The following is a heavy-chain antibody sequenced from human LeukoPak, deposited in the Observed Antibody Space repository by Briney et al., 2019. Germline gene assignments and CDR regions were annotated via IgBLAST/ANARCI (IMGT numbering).Heavy chain of an antibody. D-gene: IGHD1-26*01. V-gene: IGHV4-34*01. CDR1: GGSFSGYY. Sequence: SETLSLTCAVYGGSFSGYYWSWIRQPPGKGLEWNGEINHSGSTNYNPSLKSRVTISVDTSKNQFSLKLSSVTAADTAVYYCARRVGATGPFDYWGQGTLVTVSS. CDR3: ARRVGATGPFDY. CDR2: INHSGST. J-gene: IGHJ4*02.